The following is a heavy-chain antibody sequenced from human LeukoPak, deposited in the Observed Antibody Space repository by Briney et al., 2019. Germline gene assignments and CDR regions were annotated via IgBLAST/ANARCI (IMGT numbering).Heavy chain of an antibody. CDR2: ISGSGGST. J-gene: IGHJ5*02. V-gene: IGHV3-23*01. D-gene: IGHD3-9*01. CDR1: GFTFSSYA. CDR3: ASSDVLRYFDWSDNWFDP. Sequence: GGSLRLSCAASGFTFSSYAMSWVRQAPGKGLEWVSAISGSGGSTYYADSVKGRFTISRDNSKNTLYLQMNSLRAEDTAVYYCASSDVLRYFDWSDNWFDPWGQGTLVTVSS.